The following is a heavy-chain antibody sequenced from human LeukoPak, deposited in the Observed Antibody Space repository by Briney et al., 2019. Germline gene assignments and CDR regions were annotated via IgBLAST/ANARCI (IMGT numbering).Heavy chain of an antibody. Sequence: GGSLRLSCAASGFTFSDYSMNWVRQAPGKGLEWVSVIYSGGSTYYADSVKGRFTISRDNSKNTLYLQMNSLRAEDTAVYYCAKDRAGSWGQGTMVTVSS. CDR3: AKDRAGS. CDR2: IYSGGST. V-gene: IGHV3-NL1*01. D-gene: IGHD3-10*01. CDR1: GFTFSDYS. J-gene: IGHJ3*01.